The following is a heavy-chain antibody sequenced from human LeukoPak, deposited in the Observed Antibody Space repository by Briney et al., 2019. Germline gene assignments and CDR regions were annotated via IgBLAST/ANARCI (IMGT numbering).Heavy chain of an antibody. Sequence: PGGSLRLSCAASGFTFSSYAMSWVRQAPGKGLEWVSTISGSGGTTYYADSAKGRFTISRDNSKNTLYLQMNSLRGEDTAVYYCAKDLYDSSGYDDYWGQGTLVTVSS. CDR1: GFTFSSYA. D-gene: IGHD3-22*01. V-gene: IGHV3-23*01. CDR2: ISGSGGTT. CDR3: AKDLYDSSGYDDY. J-gene: IGHJ4*02.